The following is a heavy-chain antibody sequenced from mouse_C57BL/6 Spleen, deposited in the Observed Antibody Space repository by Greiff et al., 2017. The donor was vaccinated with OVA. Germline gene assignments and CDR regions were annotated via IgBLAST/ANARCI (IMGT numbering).Heavy chain of an antibody. D-gene: IGHD2-1*01. CDR2: IDPSDSYT. V-gene: IGHV1-69*01. CDR1: GYTFTSYW. J-gene: IGHJ2*01. CDR3: ARWGGNYGGDY. Sequence: QVQLQQPGAELVMPGASVKLSCKASGYTFTSYWMHWVKQRPGQGLEWIGEIDPSDSYTNYNQKFTGKSTLTVDKSSSTAYLQLSSLTSEDSAVDYCARWGGNYGGDYWGQGTTLTVSS.